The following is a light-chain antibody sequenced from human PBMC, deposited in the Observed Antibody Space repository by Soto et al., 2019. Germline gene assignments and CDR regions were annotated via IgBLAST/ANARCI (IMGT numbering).Light chain of an antibody. J-gene: IGKJ4*01. Sequence: EIVLTQSPGTLSLSPGERATFSCRASQSVSNNYLAWYQQKPGQAPRLLIYGASSRATGIPDRFSGSGSGTDFTLTITRLEPEDFAVYYCQQYGTSSLTFGGGTKVEIK. CDR3: QQYGTSSLT. CDR2: GAS. CDR1: QSVSNNY. V-gene: IGKV3-20*01.